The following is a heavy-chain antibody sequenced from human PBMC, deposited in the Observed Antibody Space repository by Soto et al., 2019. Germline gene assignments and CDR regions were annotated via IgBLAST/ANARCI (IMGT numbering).Heavy chain of an antibody. J-gene: IGHJ5*02. CDR2: ISHDGGVT. D-gene: IGHD6-13*01. V-gene: IGHV3-30*18. Sequence: QVQMVESGGGVVQPGTSLRLSCATSGFTLSTSGMHWVRQAPGKGLEWVAMISHDGGVTYYTDSVQGRFTISRDTPKNTVYLQMNNLRDEETAIYYCAKDWGSGGWYNWFRPWCQGTRVTVS. CDR1: GFTLSTSG. CDR3: AKDWGSGGWYNWFRP.